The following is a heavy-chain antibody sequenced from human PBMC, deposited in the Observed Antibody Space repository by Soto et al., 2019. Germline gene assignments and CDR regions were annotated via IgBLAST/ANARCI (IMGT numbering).Heavy chain of an antibody. V-gene: IGHV1-18*01. Sequence: QVQLVQSGAEVKKPGASVKVSCKASGYTFTSYGISWVRQAPGQGLEWMGWISAHNGNTNYAQKLQGRVTMTTDTSTSTAYMELRSLRSDDTAVYYCARTTARLLYYYYGMDVWGQGTTVTVSS. J-gene: IGHJ6*02. CDR3: ARTTARLLYYYYGMDV. CDR2: ISAHNGNT. CDR1: GYTFTSYG. D-gene: IGHD4-4*01.